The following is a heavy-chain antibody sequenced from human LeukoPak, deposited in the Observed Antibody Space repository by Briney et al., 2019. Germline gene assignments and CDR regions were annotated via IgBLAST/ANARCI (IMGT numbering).Heavy chain of an antibody. Sequence: ASVTVSCKASGYTFTGYYMHWVRQAPGQGLEWMGWINPNSGGTNYAQKFQGRVTMTRDTSISTAYMELSRLRSDDTAVYYCAIARGGTTVVDYWGQGTLVTVSS. CDR2: INPNSGGT. V-gene: IGHV1-2*02. CDR1: GYTFTGYY. J-gene: IGHJ4*02. CDR3: AIARGGTTVVDY. D-gene: IGHD4-11*01.